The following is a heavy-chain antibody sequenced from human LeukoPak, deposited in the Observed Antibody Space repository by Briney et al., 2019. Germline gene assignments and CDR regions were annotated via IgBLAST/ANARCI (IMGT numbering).Heavy chain of an antibody. CDR1: GGSISSYY. V-gene: IGHV4-59*01. CDR2: IYYSGST. CDR3: ARVIAAAGTKGLYYYYYYYMDV. J-gene: IGHJ6*03. D-gene: IGHD6-13*01. Sequence: SETLSLTCTVSGGSISSYYWSWIRQPPGKGLEWIGYIYYSGSTTYNPSLKSRVTISVDTSKNQFSLKPSSVTAADTAVYYCARVIAAAGTKGLYYYYYYYMDVWGKGTTVTVSS.